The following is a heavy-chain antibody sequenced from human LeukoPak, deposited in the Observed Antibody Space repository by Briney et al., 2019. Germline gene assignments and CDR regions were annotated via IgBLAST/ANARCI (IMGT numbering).Heavy chain of an antibody. D-gene: IGHD6-13*01. CDR2: ISSSANSI. J-gene: IGHJ4*02. V-gene: IGHV3-11*04. CDR3: ARSLAAAELDY. CDR1: GFTFSNAW. Sequence: GGSLRLSCAASGFTFSNAWMSWVRQAPGKGLEWLSYISSSANSIYYADSVKGRFTVSRDNAKNSLYLQMNSLRAEDTAVYYCARSLAAAELDYWGQGTLVTVSS.